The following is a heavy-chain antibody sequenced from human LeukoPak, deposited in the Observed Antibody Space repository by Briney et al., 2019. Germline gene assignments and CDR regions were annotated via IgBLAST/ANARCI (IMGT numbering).Heavy chain of an antibody. Sequence: PGRSLRLSCAASGFTFSSYGMHWVRQAPGKGLEWVAVIWYDGSNKYYADSVKGRFTISRDSSKNTLYLQMNSLRAEDTAVYYCAKGSDYYGSGTYLDYWGQGTLVTVSS. D-gene: IGHD3-10*01. V-gene: IGHV3-33*06. CDR1: GFTFSSYG. J-gene: IGHJ4*02. CDR2: IWYDGSNK. CDR3: AKGSDYYGSGTYLDY.